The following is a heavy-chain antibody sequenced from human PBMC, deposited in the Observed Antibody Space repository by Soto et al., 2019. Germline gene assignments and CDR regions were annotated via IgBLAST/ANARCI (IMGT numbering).Heavy chain of an antibody. D-gene: IGHD1-26*01. CDR1: GYTFTSYG. CDR2: ISANNGNT. CDR3: ARDRGSYAIDY. V-gene: IGHV1-18*01. J-gene: IGHJ4*02. Sequence: QVQLVQSGAEVKKPGASVKVSCKASGYTFTSYGISWVRQAPGQGLEWMGWISANNGNTNYAQKFQGRVTMTTDTSTSTGYLELRSLTYDDTAVYYCARDRGSYAIDYWGQVTLVTASS.